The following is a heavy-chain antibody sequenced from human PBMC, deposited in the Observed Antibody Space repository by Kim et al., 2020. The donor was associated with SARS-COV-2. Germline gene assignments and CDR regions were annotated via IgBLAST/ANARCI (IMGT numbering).Heavy chain of an antibody. D-gene: IGHD3-22*01. CDR3: AKDFTDYDSSGYLNWFDP. V-gene: IGHV3-23*01. Sequence: GGSLRLSCAASGFTFSSYAMSWVRQAPGKGLEWVSAISGSGGSTYYADSVKGRFTISRDNSKNTLYLQMNSLRAEDTAVYYCAKDFTDYDSSGYLNWFDPWGQGTLVTVSS. CDR1: GFTFSSYA. CDR2: ISGSGGST. J-gene: IGHJ5*02.